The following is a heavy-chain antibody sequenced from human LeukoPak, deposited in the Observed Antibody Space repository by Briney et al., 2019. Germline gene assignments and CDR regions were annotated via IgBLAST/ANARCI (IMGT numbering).Heavy chain of an antibody. Sequence: ASVKVSCKASGYTFTSYAMHWVRQAPGQRLEWMGWINAGNGNTKYSQKFQGSVTITRDTSASTAYMELSSLRSEGTAVYYCARGERCSSTSCYAMSEYFQHWGQGTLVTVSS. V-gene: IGHV1-3*01. CDR3: ARGERCSSTSCYAMSEYFQH. CDR1: GYTFTSYA. CDR2: INAGNGNT. D-gene: IGHD2-2*01. J-gene: IGHJ1*01.